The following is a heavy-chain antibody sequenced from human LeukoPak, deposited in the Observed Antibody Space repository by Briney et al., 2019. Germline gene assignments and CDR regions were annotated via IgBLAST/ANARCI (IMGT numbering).Heavy chain of an antibody. CDR2: IYTSGST. J-gene: IGHJ3*02. V-gene: IGHV4-4*07. CDR1: GGSISSYY. D-gene: IGHD2-8*01. CDR3: ARTPADAGDDAFDI. Sequence: SETLSLTCTVSGGSISSYYWSWIRQPAGKGLEWIRRIYTSGSTNYNPSLKSRVTMSVDTSKNQFSLKLSSVTAADTAVYYCARTPADAGDDAFDIWGPGTMVTVSS.